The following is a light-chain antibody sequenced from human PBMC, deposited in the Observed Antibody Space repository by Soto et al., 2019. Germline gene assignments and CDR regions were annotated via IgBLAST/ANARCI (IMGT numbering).Light chain of an antibody. CDR1: QRGSSN. CDR2: GAS. Sequence: EIVMTQSPWTLSVSPGERATVSCRASQRGSSNLAWYQQKHGQAPRLLKYGASTRATGIPARFSGSESGTEFNLTISSLQPEDFAVYYCQQYNNWPLTFGGGTKVDI. V-gene: IGKV3D-15*01. J-gene: IGKJ4*01. CDR3: QQYNNWPLT.